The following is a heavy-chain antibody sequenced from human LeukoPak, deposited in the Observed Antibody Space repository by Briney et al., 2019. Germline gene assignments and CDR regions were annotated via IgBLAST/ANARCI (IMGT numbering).Heavy chain of an antibody. CDR3: AKEGESGYSGGFDH. V-gene: IGHV3-30*18. CDR1: GFIFSRHG. Sequence: QSGRSLRLSCAASGFIFSRHGMHWVRQAPGKGLEWMAFTSADDSDQYYADSVKGRFTISRDNSKNTLYLQLNSLSAEDTAMYYCAKEGESGYSGGFDHWGQGTLVTVSS. CDR2: TSADDSDQ. D-gene: IGHD3-3*01. J-gene: IGHJ4*02.